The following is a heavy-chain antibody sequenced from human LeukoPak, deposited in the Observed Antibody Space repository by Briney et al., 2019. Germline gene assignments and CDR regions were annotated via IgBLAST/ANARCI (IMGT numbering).Heavy chain of an antibody. CDR2: MNPNSGNT. J-gene: IGHJ4*02. CDR1: GYTFTSYG. D-gene: IGHD3-22*01. CDR3: AAGGYSSAYYVFPV. V-gene: IGHV1-8*03. Sequence: GASVKVSCKASGYTFTSYGISWVRQATGQGLEWMGRMNPNSGNTGYAQKFQGRVTITRNTSISTAYMELSSLTSEDTAVYYCAAGGYSSAYYVFPVWGQGTLVTVSS.